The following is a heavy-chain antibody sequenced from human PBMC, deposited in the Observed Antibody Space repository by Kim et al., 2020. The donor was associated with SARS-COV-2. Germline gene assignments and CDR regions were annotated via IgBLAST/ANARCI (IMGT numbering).Heavy chain of an antibody. CDR3: ARDRCESLLLTMDSYEYEKDV. J-gene: IGHJ6*04. CDR2: INTNTGNP. D-gene: IGHD5-12*01. V-gene: IGHV7-4-1*02. Sequence: ASVKVSCKASGYTFTSYAMNWVRQAPGQGLEWMGWINTNTGNPTYAQGFTGRFVFSLDTSVSTPYLQISSLKAEDTDVYYCARDRCESLLLTMDSYEYEKDVWGKGTTVTVAS. CDR1: GYTFTSYA.